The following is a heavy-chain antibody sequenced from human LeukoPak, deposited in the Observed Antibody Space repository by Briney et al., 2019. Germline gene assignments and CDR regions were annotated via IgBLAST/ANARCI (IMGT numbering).Heavy chain of an antibody. J-gene: IGHJ5*02. CDR3: ASIGTEPRLASNWFDP. CDR2: INHSGST. V-gene: IGHV4-38-2*02. Sequence: PSETLSLTCTVSGYSISSGHYWAWIRQPPGKGLEWIGEINHSGSTNYNPSLKSRVTISVDTSKNQFSLKLSSVTAADTAVYYCASIGTEPRLASNWFDPWGQGTLVTVSS. D-gene: IGHD3-10*01. CDR1: GYSISSGHY.